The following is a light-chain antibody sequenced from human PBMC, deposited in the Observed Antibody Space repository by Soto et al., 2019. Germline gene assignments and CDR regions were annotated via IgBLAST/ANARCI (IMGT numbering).Light chain of an antibody. J-gene: IGLJ1*01. V-gene: IGLV2-14*03. CDR1: HNGIGTYDY. CDR3: RSFTSDRIDV. Sequence: QSALTQPTAVAGSPGRSITIACTGNHNGIGTYDYVSWYQQHPGRAPRLLIYGVTTRPSGISDRFSASKSGLTASLTISGLQPEDEADYYCRSFTSDRIDVFGPGTKVTVL. CDR2: GVT.